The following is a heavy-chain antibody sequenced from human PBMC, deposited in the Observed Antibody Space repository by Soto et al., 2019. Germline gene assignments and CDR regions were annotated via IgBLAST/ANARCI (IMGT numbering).Heavy chain of an antibody. CDR1: GGSISSGGYY. Sequence: SETVSLTCTVSGGSISSGGYYWSWIRQHPGKGLEWIGYIYYSGSTYYNPSLKSRVTISVDTSMNQFSLKLSSVTAADPAVYYCARDHGVLGAFDIWGQGTMVT. CDR2: IYYSGST. D-gene: IGHD1-1*01. V-gene: IGHV4-31*03. J-gene: IGHJ3*02. CDR3: ARDHGVLGAFDI.